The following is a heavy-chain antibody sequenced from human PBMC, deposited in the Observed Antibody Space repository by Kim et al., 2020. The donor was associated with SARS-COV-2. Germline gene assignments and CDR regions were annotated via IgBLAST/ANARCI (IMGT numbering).Heavy chain of an antibody. D-gene: IGHD1-1*01. J-gene: IGHJ3*02. CDR2: FDPEDGET. V-gene: IGHV1-24*01. CDR3: ATETPPPPSRYNRLTGDAFDI. Sequence: ASVKVSCKVSGYTLTELSMHWVRQAPGKGLEWMGGFDPEDGETIYAQKFQGRVTMTEDTSTDTAYMELSSLRSEDTAVYYCATETPPPPSRYNRLTGDAFDIWGQGTMVTVSS. CDR1: GYTLTELS.